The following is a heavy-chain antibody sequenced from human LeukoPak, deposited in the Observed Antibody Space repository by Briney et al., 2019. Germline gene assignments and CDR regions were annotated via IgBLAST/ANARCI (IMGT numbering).Heavy chain of an antibody. D-gene: IGHD2-15*01. Sequence: ASVKVSCKASGGTFSSYAIGWVRQAPGQGLEWMGGIIPIFGTANYAQKFQGRVTITTDESTSTAYMELSSLRSEDTAVYYCARDGSGYDYQGMDVWGQGTTVTVSS. CDR2: IIPIFGTA. CDR3: ARDGSGYDYQGMDV. V-gene: IGHV1-69*05. J-gene: IGHJ6*02. CDR1: GGTFSSYA.